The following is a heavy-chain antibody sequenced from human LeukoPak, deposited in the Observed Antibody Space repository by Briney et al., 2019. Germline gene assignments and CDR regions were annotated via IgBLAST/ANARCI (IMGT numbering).Heavy chain of an antibody. V-gene: IGHV3-23*01. Sequence: GGSLRLSCAASGFTFSSYAMSWVRQAPGRGLEWVSSISAGGDSTYYADSVKGRFTISRDNSKNTLYLQMNSLRAEDTAMYYCARDPTAYYDSSGYYLNTIDYWGQGTLVTVSS. CDR1: GFTFSSYA. CDR3: ARDPTAYYDSSGYYLNTIDY. D-gene: IGHD3-22*01. J-gene: IGHJ4*02. CDR2: ISAGGDST.